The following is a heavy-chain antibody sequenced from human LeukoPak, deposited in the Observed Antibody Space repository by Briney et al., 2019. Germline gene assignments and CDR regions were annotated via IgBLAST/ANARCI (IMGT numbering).Heavy chain of an antibody. V-gene: IGHV1-3*01. CDR1: GYTFTSYA. J-gene: IGHJ4*02. Sequence: ASVKVSCKASGYTFTSYAIHWVRQAPGQRLEWMGGISAGNGNTKYSQNFQGRVTFISNTSATTAFMELSSLRSEDAAVYYCARNYYDSSGYYRNYFDYWGQGILVTVSS. CDR3: ARNYYDSSGYYRNYFDY. CDR2: ISAGNGNT. D-gene: IGHD3-22*01.